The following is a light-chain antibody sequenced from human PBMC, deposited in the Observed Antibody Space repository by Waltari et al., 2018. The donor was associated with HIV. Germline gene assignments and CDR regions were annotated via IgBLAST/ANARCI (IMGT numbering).Light chain of an antibody. CDR3: QSSDDSRPWI. V-gene: IGLV3-25*03. Sequence: YELTQPPSMSVSPGQTAKITCSGDVLAQQYASWSQQKPGQAPVWVMSKDTQRPSEIPERFSGSSSGTTVTLTVSGVQAEDEADDHGQSSDDSRPWIFGGGTKMTVL. CDR2: KDT. J-gene: IGLJ2*01. CDR1: VLAQQY.